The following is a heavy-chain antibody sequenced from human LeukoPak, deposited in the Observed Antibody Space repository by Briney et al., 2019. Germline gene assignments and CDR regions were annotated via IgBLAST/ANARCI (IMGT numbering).Heavy chain of an antibody. J-gene: IGHJ5*02. V-gene: IGHV1-46*01. CDR3: ARTVRLLWFGELLLATDNWFDP. CDR2: INPNRGST. CDR1: GYTFTSYY. D-gene: IGHD3-10*01. Sequence: GASVKVSCKASGYTFTSYYMYWVRQAPGQGLEWMGIINPNRGSTSYAQKFQGRVTMTRDTSTGTVYMELSSLRSEDTAVYYCARTVRLLWFGELLLATDNWFDPWGQGTLVTVSS.